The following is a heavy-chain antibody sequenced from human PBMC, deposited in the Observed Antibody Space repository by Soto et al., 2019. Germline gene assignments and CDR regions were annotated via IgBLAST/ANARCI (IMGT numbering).Heavy chain of an antibody. D-gene: IGHD2-21*01. CDR2: ISGYNGQT. V-gene: IGHV1-18*01. Sequence: QVQLVQSGPEVMKPGASVKVSCKASRYTFTTYGISWVRLAPGQGHEWLGWISGYNGQTNYAPRFRDRVTLTTDTSTSTTNMELMSLRSDDTAIYFWARDNRKELWVEGLNAMDVWGQGTTVTVSS. CDR1: RYTFTTYG. CDR3: ARDNRKELWVEGLNAMDV. J-gene: IGHJ6*02.